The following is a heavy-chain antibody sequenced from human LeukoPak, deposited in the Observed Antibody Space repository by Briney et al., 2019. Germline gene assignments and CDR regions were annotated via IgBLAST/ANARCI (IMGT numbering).Heavy chain of an antibody. CDR3: ASQLGGTTFH. CDR2: VHYNGIT. CDR1: GVSINTYF. D-gene: IGHD1/OR15-1a*01. J-gene: IGHJ4*02. V-gene: IGHV4-59*01. Sequence: PSETLSLTCTVSGVSINTYFWSWIRQPPGKGLEWIGYVHYNGITNYNPSLKSRVSISLDTSKNQFSLRLNSVTAAETAVYYCASQLGGTTFHWGQGTLVTVSS.